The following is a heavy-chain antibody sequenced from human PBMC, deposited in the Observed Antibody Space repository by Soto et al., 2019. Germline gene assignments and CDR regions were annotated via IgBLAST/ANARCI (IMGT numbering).Heavy chain of an antibody. CDR2: IKYKVDGGAA. D-gene: IGHD4-17*01. J-gene: IGHJ4*02. CDR1: GITFRIEW. CDR3: ATDPGDYEDF. V-gene: IGHV3-15*01. Sequence: EVRLVESGGDLVKPGGSLRLSCGASGITFRIEWMSWVRQAPGKGLEWVAGIKYKVDGGAADYAPRVRGSSTTSRDDSAHTLFLHMNSTETEDTAVYYCATDPGDYEDFWGRGTLVTVSS.